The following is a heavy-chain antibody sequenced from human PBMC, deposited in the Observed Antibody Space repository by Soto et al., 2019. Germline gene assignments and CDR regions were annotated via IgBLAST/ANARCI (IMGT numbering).Heavy chain of an antibody. J-gene: IGHJ5*02. Sequence: QLQLQESGSVLVKPSETLSLTCAVSGGSIRSGAYSWSWIRQSPGKGMEWVGYINHSGSTYYNPSLKSRVTISVDRSKNRFSLNLNSVTAADTAVYYCARANRPITMMYLNWFDPWGQGTLVTVSS. CDR2: INHSGST. CDR3: ARANRPITMMYLNWFDP. CDR1: GGSIRSGAYS. V-gene: IGHV4-30-2*06. D-gene: IGHD3-22*01.